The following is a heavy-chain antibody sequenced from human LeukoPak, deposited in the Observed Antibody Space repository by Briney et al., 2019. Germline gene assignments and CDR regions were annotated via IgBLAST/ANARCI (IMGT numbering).Heavy chain of an antibody. Sequence: ASVTVPYTPSDYTFTSYGISWVRQAPGQGLEWMGWISAYNGNTNYAQKLQGRVTMTTDTSTSTAYMELRSLRSDDTAVYYCARASFWSGYHFDYWGQGTLVTVSS. CDR1: DYTFTSYG. D-gene: IGHD3-3*01. J-gene: IGHJ4*02. CDR2: ISAYNGNT. V-gene: IGHV1-18*01. CDR3: ARASFWSGYHFDY.